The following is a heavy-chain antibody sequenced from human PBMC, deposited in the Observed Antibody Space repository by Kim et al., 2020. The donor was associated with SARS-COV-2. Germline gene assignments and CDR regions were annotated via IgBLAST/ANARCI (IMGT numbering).Heavy chain of an antibody. CDR2: IYYSGSS. CDR3: ARHLLLRYQGDAFDI. V-gene: IGHV4-39*01. D-gene: IGHD3-9*01. Sequence: SETLSLTCTVSGGSISSSSYYWGWIRQPPGKGLEWIGSIYYSGSSYYNPSLKSRVTISVDTSKNQFSLKLSSVSAADTAVYYCARHLLLRYQGDAFDIWGQGTMVTVSS. CDR1: GGSISSSSYY. J-gene: IGHJ3*02.